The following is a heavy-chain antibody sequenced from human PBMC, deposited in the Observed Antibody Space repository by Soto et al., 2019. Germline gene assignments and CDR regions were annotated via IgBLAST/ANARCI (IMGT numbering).Heavy chain of an antibody. CDR1: GGTFSNYA. J-gene: IGHJ6*02. D-gene: IGHD2-2*01. Sequence: QVHLVQSGAEVKKPGSSVKVSCKASGGTFSNYAISWVRQAPGQGLEWMGGIIPIFDTANYAQKFQGRVTITADESTSTAYMELSSLRCEDTAVYYCARHDCISSSCYYYYYYGMDVWGQGTTVTVSS. CDR3: ARHDCISSSCYYYYYYGMDV. CDR2: IIPIFDTA. V-gene: IGHV1-69*12.